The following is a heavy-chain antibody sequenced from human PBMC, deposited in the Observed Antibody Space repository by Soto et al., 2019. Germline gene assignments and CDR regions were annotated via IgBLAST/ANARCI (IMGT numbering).Heavy chain of an antibody. D-gene: IGHD2-2*01. V-gene: IGHV1-24*01. J-gene: IGHJ6*02. CDR2: FDPEDGET. CDR1: GYILTELS. Sequence: VCCKFSGYILTELSMHWVRHAHGKGLEWMGGFDPEDGETIYAQKFQGRVTMTEDTSTDTAYMELSSLRSEDTAVYYCATSGYCRSTSSSATYYYYYGMDVCGQGTTVTVSS. CDR3: ATSGYCRSTSSSATYYYYYGMDV.